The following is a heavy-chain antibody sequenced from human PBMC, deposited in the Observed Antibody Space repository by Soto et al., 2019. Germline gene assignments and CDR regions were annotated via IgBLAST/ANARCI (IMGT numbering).Heavy chain of an antibody. J-gene: IGHJ4*02. Sequence: GGSLRLSCTASGFTFGDYAMSWVRQAPGKGLEWVGFIRSKAYGGTTEYAASVKGRFTISRDDSKSIAYLQMNSLKTEDTAVYYCTRGKGTGTTDYWGQGTLVTVSS. D-gene: IGHD1-7*01. CDR1: GFTFGDYA. CDR3: TRGKGTGTTDY. V-gene: IGHV3-49*04. CDR2: IRSKAYGGTT.